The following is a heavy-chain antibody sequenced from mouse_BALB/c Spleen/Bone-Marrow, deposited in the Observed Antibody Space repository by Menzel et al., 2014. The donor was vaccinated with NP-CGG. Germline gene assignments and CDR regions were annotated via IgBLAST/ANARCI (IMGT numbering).Heavy chain of an antibody. CDR1: GFSLTGYG. CDR2: IWGDGDT. D-gene: IGHD2-13*01. Sequence: QVQLQQSGPGLVAPSQSLSITCTVSGFSLTGYGVNWVRPPPGKGLEWLGKIWGDGDTDYNSPLKSRLSIIKDNSKSQVFLKMNSLQTDDTARYYCARDRRGLRYFDVWGAGTTVTVSS. V-gene: IGHV2-6-7*01. CDR3: ARDRRGLRYFDV. J-gene: IGHJ1*01.